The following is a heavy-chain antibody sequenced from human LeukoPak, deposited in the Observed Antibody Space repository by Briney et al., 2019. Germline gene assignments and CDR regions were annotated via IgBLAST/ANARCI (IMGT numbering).Heavy chain of an antibody. CDR3: ARGPPYYDILTGYLRSGYFDY. V-gene: IGHV4-34*01. D-gene: IGHD3-9*01. CDR1: GGSFSGYY. Sequence: PSETLSLTCAVYGGSFSGYYWSWIRQPPGKGLEWIGETNHSGSTNYNPSLKSRVTISIDTSKNQFSLKLSSVTAADTAVYYCARGPPYYDILTGYLRSGYFDYWGQGTLVTVSS. J-gene: IGHJ4*02. CDR2: TNHSGST.